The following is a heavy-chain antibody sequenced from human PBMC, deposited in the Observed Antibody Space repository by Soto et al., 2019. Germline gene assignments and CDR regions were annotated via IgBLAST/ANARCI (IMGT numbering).Heavy chain of an antibody. CDR1: GFTFSSYA. J-gene: IGHJ6*02. Sequence: XGSLRLSCAASGFTFSSYAMHGVRQAPGKGLEWVAVISYDGSNKYYADSVKGRFTISRDNSKNTLYLQMNSLRAEDTAVYYCARAVSDDYGESYYYYGMDVWGQGTTVTVSS. CDR3: ARAVSDDYGESYYYYGMDV. V-gene: IGHV3-30-3*01. D-gene: IGHD4-17*01. CDR2: ISYDGSNK.